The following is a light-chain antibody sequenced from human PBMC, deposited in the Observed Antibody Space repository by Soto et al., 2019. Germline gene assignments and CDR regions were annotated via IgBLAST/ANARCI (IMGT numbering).Light chain of an antibody. CDR1: SSDVGRYNL. J-gene: IGLJ3*02. Sequence: QSALTQPASVSGSPGQSITISCTGTSSDVGRYNLVSWYQQLPGKAPKLIIYEVNERPSGISDRFSGSKSGNTASLTISGLQYEDEADYFCCSYVGSSILMFGGGTKLTVL. CDR2: EVN. CDR3: CSYVGSSILM. V-gene: IGLV2-23*02.